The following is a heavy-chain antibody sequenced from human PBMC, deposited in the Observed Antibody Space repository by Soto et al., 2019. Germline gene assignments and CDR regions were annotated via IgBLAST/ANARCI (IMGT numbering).Heavy chain of an antibody. D-gene: IGHD3-22*01. V-gene: IGHV4-59*01. CDR3: ARAAYYSDSSGYFLDN. J-gene: IGHJ4*02. CDR1: GGSISPYY. Sequence: TLSLTCTVSGGSISPYYWSWIRQTPGKGLEWIGYIYYSGSTNYNPSLKSRVTISVDTSKNQCSLKLSSVTAADTAVYHCARAAYYSDSSGYFLDNWGQGTLVTVSS. CDR2: IYYSGST.